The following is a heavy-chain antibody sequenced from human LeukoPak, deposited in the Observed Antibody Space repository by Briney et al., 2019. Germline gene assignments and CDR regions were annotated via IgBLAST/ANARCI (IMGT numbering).Heavy chain of an antibody. CDR3: ARDLGLEAFDI. CDR2: IYYSGST. D-gene: IGHD3-22*01. Sequence: PSETLSLTCTVSGGSISSYYWSWIRQPPGKGLEWIGYIYYSGSTNYNPSLKSRVTISVDTSKSQFSLKLSSVTAADTAVYYCARDLGLEAFDIWGQGTMVTVSS. J-gene: IGHJ3*02. V-gene: IGHV4-59*01. CDR1: GGSISSYY.